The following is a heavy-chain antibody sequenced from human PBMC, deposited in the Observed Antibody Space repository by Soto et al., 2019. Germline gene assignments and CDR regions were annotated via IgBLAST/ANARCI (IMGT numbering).Heavy chain of an antibody. Sequence: GGSLRLSCAAPGFTFSSYAMSWVRQAPGKGLEWVSAISGSGGSTYYADSVKGRFTISRDNSKNTLYLQMNSLRAEDTAVYYCAKTPYGDYFDNWFDPWGQGTLVTVSS. CDR2: ISGSGGST. CDR1: GFTFSSYA. D-gene: IGHD4-17*01. V-gene: IGHV3-23*01. J-gene: IGHJ5*02. CDR3: AKTPYGDYFDNWFDP.